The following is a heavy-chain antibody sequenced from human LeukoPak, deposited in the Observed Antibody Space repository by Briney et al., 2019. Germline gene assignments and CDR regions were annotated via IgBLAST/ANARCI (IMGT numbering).Heavy chain of an antibody. D-gene: IGHD3-3*01. CDR1: GFTFSSYS. Sequence: PGGSLRLSCAASGFTFSSYSMNWVRQAPGKGLEWVSSISTSSIYIYYADSAKGRFTISRDNAKKSLYLQMNSLRAEDTAVYYCARMGYWSGYYLFDYWGQGTLVTVSS. CDR2: ISTSSIYI. CDR3: ARMGYWSGYYLFDY. V-gene: IGHV3-21*01. J-gene: IGHJ4*02.